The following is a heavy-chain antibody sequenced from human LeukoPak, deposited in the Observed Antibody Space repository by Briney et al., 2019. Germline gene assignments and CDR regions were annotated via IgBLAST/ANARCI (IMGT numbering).Heavy chain of an antibody. CDR3: ARAQSSSWYYFDY. J-gene: IGHJ4*02. V-gene: IGHV4-59*01. D-gene: IGHD6-13*01. CDR1: GGSISSYY. Sequence: PSETLSLTCTVSGGSISSYYWSWIRQPPGKGLEWIGYIYYSGSTNYNPSLKSRVTISVDTSKNQFSLKLSSVTAADTAVYYCARAQSSSWYYFDYWGQGTLVTVSS. CDR2: IYYSGST.